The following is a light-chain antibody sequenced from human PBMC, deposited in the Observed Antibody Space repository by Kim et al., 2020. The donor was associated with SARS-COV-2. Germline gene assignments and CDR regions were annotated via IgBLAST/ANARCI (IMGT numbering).Light chain of an antibody. J-gene: IGKJ2*01. CDR1: QSVSSNY. V-gene: IGKV3-20*01. Sequence: EIVLTQSPGTLSLSPGERATLSCRASQSVSSNYFAWYQQKPGQAPRLLVYGASTRPAGIPDRFTGSGSGTDFTLTINRLEPEDFAVYYCQQYGSSPYTFGQETKLEI. CDR3: QQYGSSPYT. CDR2: GAS.